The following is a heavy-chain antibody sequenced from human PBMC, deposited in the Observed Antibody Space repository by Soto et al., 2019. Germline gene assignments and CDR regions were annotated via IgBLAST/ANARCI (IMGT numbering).Heavy chain of an antibody. J-gene: IGHJ6*03. V-gene: IGHV3-30*18. CDR3: AKAPERFGELLYWEPPAARHPGDYYYYMDV. Sequence: GGSLRLSCAASGFTFSSYGMHWVRQAPGKGLEWVAVISYDGSNKYYADSVKGRFTISRDNSKNTLYLQMNSLRAEDTAVYYCAKAPERFGELLYWEPPAARHPGDYYYYMDVWGKGTTVTVSS. CDR2: ISYDGSNK. D-gene: IGHD3-10*01. CDR1: GFTFSSYG.